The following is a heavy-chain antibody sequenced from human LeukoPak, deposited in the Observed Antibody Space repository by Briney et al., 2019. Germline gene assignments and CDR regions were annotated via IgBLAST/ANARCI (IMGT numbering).Heavy chain of an antibody. D-gene: IGHD6-13*01. CDR1: GYTFTDYY. Sequence: ASVKVSCKASGYTFTDYYIHWVRQAPGQGLEWMGWINTRTGGTKYVQKFQGRVTLTRDTSMSTAYVDLSRLRYDDTAVYYCARGHSYTSSWANDAFDIWGQGTMITVSS. V-gene: IGHV1-2*02. CDR3: ARGHSYTSSWANDAFDI. J-gene: IGHJ3*02. CDR2: INTRTGGT.